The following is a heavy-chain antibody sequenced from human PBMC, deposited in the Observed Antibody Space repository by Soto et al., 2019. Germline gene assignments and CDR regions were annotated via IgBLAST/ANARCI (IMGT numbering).Heavy chain of an antibody. CDR2: INSDGSST. Sequence: GGSLRLSCAASGFTFSSYWMHWVRQAPGKGLVWVSRINSDGSSTSYADSVKGRFTISRDNAKNTLYLQMNSLRAEDTAVYYCARGSSTLSNWFDPWGQGTLVTVSS. CDR3: ARGSSTLSNWFDP. CDR1: GFTFSSYW. J-gene: IGHJ5*02. D-gene: IGHD6-13*01. V-gene: IGHV3-74*01.